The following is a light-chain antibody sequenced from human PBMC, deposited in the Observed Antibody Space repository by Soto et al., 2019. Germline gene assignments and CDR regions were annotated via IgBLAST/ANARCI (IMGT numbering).Light chain of an antibody. CDR3: QQYGSSGT. Sequence: EIILTQSPDTLSLSPGERATLSCRASQTVSSNYLAWCQQRPGQAPRLLIYGASSRATGIPDRFSGSASGTDFTLTISRLEPEDFAVYYCQQYGSSGTFGQGTKGDIK. V-gene: IGKV3-20*01. J-gene: IGKJ1*01. CDR1: QTVSSNY. CDR2: GAS.